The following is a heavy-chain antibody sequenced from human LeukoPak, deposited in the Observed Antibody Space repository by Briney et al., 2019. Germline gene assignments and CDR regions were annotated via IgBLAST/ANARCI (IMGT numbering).Heavy chain of an antibody. Sequence: ASVKVSCKASGYTFTGYYMHWVRQAPGQGLEWMGWINPNSGGTNYAQKFQGRVTMTRDTSISTAYMELSRLRSDDTAVYYCARERFLTDYYYGMDVWGQGTTVTVSS. CDR1: GYTFTGYY. CDR3: ARERFLTDYYYGMDV. D-gene: IGHD3-3*01. J-gene: IGHJ6*02. CDR2: INPNSGGT. V-gene: IGHV1-2*02.